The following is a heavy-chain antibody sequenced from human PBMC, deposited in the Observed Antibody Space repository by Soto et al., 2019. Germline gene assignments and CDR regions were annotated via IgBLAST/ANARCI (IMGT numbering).Heavy chain of an antibody. J-gene: IGHJ5*02. CDR1: GFTFSGSA. Sequence: GGSLGICCAASGFTFSGSAMHWVRQASGKGLEWVGRIRSKTNSYATAYAASVKGRFTISRDDSRNTAYLQMNSLKIEDTAVYYCTRDPRNSYDSSGSAKWFDP. D-gene: IGHD3-22*01. CDR2: IRSKTNSYAT. CDR3: TRDPRNSYDSSGSAKWFDP. V-gene: IGHV3-73*01.